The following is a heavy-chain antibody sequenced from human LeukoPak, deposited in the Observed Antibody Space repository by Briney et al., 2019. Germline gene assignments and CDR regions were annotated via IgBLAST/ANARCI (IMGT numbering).Heavy chain of an antibody. V-gene: IGHV4-39*01. J-gene: IGHJ4*02. CDR2: IYYSGST. CDR1: GVTISSSSYY. CDR3: ARLGMTTVAADY. Sequence: PSETLSLTCTVSGVTISSSSYYWGWLRQPPGKGLEWNGSIYYSGSTYYNPSLKSRVTVSVDTSKNQFALKLSSVTASDTAVYYWARLGMTTVAADYWGQGTLVTVSS. D-gene: IGHD4-23*01.